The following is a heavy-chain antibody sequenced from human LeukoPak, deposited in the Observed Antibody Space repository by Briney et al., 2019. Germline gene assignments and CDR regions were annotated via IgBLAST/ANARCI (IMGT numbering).Heavy chain of an antibody. CDR3: TRRDERGVRGFDY. J-gene: IGHJ4*02. CDR2: IRSKANSYAT. Sequence: EGSLRLSCAASGFTFSGSAMHWVRQASGKGLEWVGRIRSKANSYATAYAASVKGRFTISRDDSKNTAYLQMNSLKTEDTAVYYCTRRDERGVRGFDYWGQGTLVTVSS. CDR1: GFTFSGSA. V-gene: IGHV3-73*01. D-gene: IGHD3-10*01.